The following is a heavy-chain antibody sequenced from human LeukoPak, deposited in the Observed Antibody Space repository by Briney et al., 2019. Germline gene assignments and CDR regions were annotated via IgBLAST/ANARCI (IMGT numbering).Heavy chain of an antibody. J-gene: IGHJ4*02. V-gene: IGHV3-23*01. Sequence: PGGSLRLSCAASGFTFSSYAMSWVRQAPGMGLGWVSPISGSGGSIYYVDSVKGRLTISRDNSKNTLYLQMNSLRAEDTAVYYCATWRWLHFGYYWGQGTLVTVSS. D-gene: IGHD5-24*01. CDR3: ATWRWLHFGYY. CDR1: GFTFSSYA. CDR2: ISGSGGSI.